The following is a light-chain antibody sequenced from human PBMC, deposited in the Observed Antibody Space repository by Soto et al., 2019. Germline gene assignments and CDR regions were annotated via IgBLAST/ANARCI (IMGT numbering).Light chain of an antibody. CDR2: GAS. V-gene: IGKV1-12*02. Sequence: DLQMTQSPSFVPASVGDRVTITCRASQDISDWLAWYQQKPGKAPKLLIYGASNLQSGVPSRFTGSGSGTDFSLTISSLQPEDFATYYCQQANSFPSTFGPGTKVDIK. J-gene: IGKJ3*01. CDR3: QQANSFPST. CDR1: QDISDW.